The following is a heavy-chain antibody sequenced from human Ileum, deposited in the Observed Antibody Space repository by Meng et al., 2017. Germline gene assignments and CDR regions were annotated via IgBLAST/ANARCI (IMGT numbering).Heavy chain of an antibody. CDR3: ARVVGGPASMSGWFDP. CDR2: IHHSGSP. D-gene: IGHD2-2*01. V-gene: IGHV4-34*01. Sequence: AQRQQWGAGLLKPSETLSLTCAFYGGSFSVYYWSLIRQPPEKGLEWIGEIHHSGSPNYNPSLKSRVTISVDKSQNQFSLKLNSVTAADTAVYYCARVVGGPASMSGWFDPWGQGTLVTVSS. J-gene: IGHJ5*01. CDR1: GGSFSVYY.